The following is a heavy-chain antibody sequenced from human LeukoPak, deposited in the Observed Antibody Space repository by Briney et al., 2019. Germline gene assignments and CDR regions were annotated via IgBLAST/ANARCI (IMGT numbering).Heavy chain of an antibody. CDR1: GFTFDDYA. J-gene: IGHJ4*02. CDR2: ISWNSGSI. D-gene: IGHD6-13*01. V-gene: IGHV3-9*01. CDR3: AKERSGQYGSSWDYFDY. Sequence: PGRSLRLSCAASGFTFDDYAMHWVRQAPGKGLEWVSGISWNSGSIGHANSVKGRFTISRDNAKNSVYLQMNGLRTEDTALYYCAKERSGQYGSSWDYFDYWGQGTLVTVSS.